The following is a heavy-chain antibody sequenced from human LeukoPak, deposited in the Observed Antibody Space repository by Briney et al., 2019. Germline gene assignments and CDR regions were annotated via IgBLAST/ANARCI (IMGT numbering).Heavy chain of an antibody. D-gene: IGHD3-3*01. CDR2: IKQDGSEK. CDR3: ARVVGYDFWSGFNWFDP. CDR1: GFTFSSYW. V-gene: IGHV3-7*01. Sequence: GGSLRLSCAASGFTFSSYWMSCVRQAPGKGLEWVANIKQDGSEKYYVDSVKGRFTISRDNAKNSLYLQMNSLRAEDTAVYYCARVVGYDFWSGFNWFDPWGQGTLVTVSS. J-gene: IGHJ5*02.